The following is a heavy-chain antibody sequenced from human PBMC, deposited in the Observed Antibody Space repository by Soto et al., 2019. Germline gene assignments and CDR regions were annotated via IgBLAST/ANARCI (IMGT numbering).Heavy chain of an antibody. V-gene: IGHV1-69*02. Sequence: SGKVSCKASGGTLSSYTISWGRQAPGQGLEWMGRIIPILGIANYAQKFQGRVTITADKSTSTAYMELSSLRSEDTAVYYCARGYYYDSSGFYDYWGQGTLVTAPQ. J-gene: IGHJ4*02. CDR2: IIPILGIA. D-gene: IGHD3-22*01. CDR1: GGTLSSYT. CDR3: ARGYYYDSSGFYDY.